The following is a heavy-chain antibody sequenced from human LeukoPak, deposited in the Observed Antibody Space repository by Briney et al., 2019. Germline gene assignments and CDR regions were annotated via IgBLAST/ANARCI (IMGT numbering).Heavy chain of an antibody. J-gene: IGHJ6*02. Sequence: GRSLRLSCAASGFTFDDYAMHWVRQAPGKGLEWVSGISWNSGSIGYADSVKGRFTISRDNAKNSLYLQMNSLRAEDTALYYCAKDIGYCSSTSCAASDYYYYGMDVWGQGTTVTVSS. V-gene: IGHV3-9*01. CDR1: GFTFDDYA. CDR2: ISWNSGSI. CDR3: AKDIGYCSSTSCAASDYYYYGMDV. D-gene: IGHD2-2*01.